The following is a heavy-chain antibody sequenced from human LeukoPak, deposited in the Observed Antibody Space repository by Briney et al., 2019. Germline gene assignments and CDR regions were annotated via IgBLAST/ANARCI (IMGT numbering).Heavy chain of an antibody. CDR2: MYTGGGT. V-gene: IGHV3-66*01. J-gene: IGHJ5*02. Sequence: GGSLRLSCVGLTFTVSDTFMSWVRQAPGKGLDWVSTMYTGGGTDYADSVKGRFTISRDSSKNTVYLQMNSLRDEDTAVYYCARGPPFDPWGQGTLVTVSS. CDR3: ARGPPFDP. CDR1: TFTVSDTF.